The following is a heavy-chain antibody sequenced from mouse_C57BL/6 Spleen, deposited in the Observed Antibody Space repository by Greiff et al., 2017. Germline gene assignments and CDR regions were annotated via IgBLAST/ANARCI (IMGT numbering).Heavy chain of an antibody. V-gene: IGHV1-69*01. CDR3: AIYGNYGDAMDY. J-gene: IGHJ4*01. D-gene: IGHD2-1*01. CDR2: IDPSDSYT. Sequence: VQLQQPGAELVMPGASVKLSCKASGYTFTSYWMHWVKQRPGQGLEWIGEIDPSDSYTNYNQKFKGKSTLTVDKSSSTAYMQLSSLTSEDSAVYYCAIYGNYGDAMDYWGQGTSVTVSS. CDR1: GYTFTSYW.